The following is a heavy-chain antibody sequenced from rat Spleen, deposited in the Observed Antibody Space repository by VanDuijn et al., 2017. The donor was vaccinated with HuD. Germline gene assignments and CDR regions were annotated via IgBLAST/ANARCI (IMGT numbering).Heavy chain of an antibody. CDR2: ITNTGGSI. J-gene: IGHJ4*01. D-gene: IGHD4-3*01. CDR3: ARHNSGYGVMDA. V-gene: IGHV5-25*01. Sequence: EVELVESGGGLVQPGRSLKLSCAASGFTYSNYVMAWVSQAPTKGLEWVASITNTGGSIYYPDSVKCRFTISSDIAKSTLYQQMNDLRSEDTATYYCARHNSGYGVMDAWGQGASVTVSS. CDR1: GFTYSNYV.